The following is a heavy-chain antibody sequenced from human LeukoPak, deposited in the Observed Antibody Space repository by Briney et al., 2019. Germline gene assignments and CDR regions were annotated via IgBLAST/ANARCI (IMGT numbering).Heavy chain of an antibody. Sequence: SETLSLTFSVSGGSISGSYWNWIRQPPGKGLEWIGYIHYSGNTNYNPSLKSRVTISVDTSKNQFSLKLSSVTAADTAVYYCARGGNIAAPGIHYWGQGTLVTVSS. V-gene: IGHV4-59*01. D-gene: IGHD6-25*01. CDR1: GGSISGSY. J-gene: IGHJ4*02. CDR2: IHYSGNT. CDR3: ARGGNIAAPGIHY.